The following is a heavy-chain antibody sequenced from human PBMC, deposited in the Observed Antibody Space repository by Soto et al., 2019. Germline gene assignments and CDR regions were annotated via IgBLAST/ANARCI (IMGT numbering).Heavy chain of an antibody. CDR1: GFTFDDYA. Sequence: EVQLVESGGGLVQPGRSLRLSCAASGFTFDDYAMHWVRRVPGKGLEWVSSISWNSNIIGYADSVKGRFTISRDNAKNSLYLQMNSLRPEDTALYYGAKGVHDGFCSGGRCYFDYLGQGTLFTVSS. D-gene: IGHD2-15*01. J-gene: IGHJ4*02. CDR2: ISWNSNII. CDR3: AKGVHDGFCSGGRCYFDY. V-gene: IGHV3-9*01.